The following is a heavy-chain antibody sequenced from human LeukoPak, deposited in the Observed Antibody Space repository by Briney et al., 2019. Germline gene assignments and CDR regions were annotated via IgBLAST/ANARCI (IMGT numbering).Heavy chain of an antibody. D-gene: IGHD3-3*01. CDR2: IYTSGST. CDR1: GGSISSGSYY. J-gene: IGHJ4*02. Sequence: NASETLSLTCTVSGGSISSGSYYWSWIRQPAGKGLEWIGRIYTSGSTNYNPSLKSRVTISVDTSKNQFSLMLTSVTAADTAVYYCARGVVITGLDYWGQGTLVTVSS. CDR3: ARGVVITGLDY. V-gene: IGHV4-61*02.